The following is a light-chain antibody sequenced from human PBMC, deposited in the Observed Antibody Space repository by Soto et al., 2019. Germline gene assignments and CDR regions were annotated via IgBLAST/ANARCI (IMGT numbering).Light chain of an antibody. V-gene: IGKV1-39*01. Sequence: DIQMTQSPSSLSASVGDRVTITCRASQSISGYLNWYQQKPGKAPKLLIYAASSLQSGVPSRFSGSGSATDFTLTISSLQPEDFATYYCQQSYSIFMYTFGQGTKLEIK. J-gene: IGKJ2*01. CDR1: QSISGY. CDR2: AAS. CDR3: QQSYSIFMYT.